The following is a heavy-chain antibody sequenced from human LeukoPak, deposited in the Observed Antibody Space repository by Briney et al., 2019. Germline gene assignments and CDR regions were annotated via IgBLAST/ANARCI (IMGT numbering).Heavy chain of an antibody. CDR3: AEDIEVDTAQGYFDY. J-gene: IGHJ4*02. D-gene: IGHD5-18*01. CDR2: ISWNSGSI. Sequence: GGSLRLSCAASGFTFDDYAMHWVRQAPGKGLEWVSGISWNSGSIGYADSVKGRFTISRDNAKNSLYLQMNSLRAEDTALYYCAEDIEVDTAQGYFDYWGQGTLVTVSS. V-gene: IGHV3-9*01. CDR1: GFTFDDYA.